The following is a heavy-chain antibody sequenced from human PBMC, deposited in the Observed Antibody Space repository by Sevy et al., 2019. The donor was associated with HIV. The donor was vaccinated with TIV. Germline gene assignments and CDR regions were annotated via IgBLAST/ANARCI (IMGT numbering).Heavy chain of an antibody. Sequence: GGSLRLSCAVSGFTLTNEFFSWVRQAPGKGLEWVAVVYSGGATYYADSVKGRFTISRDKSKNTLYLQMKSLRAGDTAVYYCARVGYCRGGTCFSGFYYAMDVWGQGTTDTVSS. V-gene: IGHV3-53*01. J-gene: IGHJ6*02. CDR2: VYSGGAT. CDR1: GFTLTNEF. D-gene: IGHD2-15*01. CDR3: ARVGYCRGGTCFSGFYYAMDV.